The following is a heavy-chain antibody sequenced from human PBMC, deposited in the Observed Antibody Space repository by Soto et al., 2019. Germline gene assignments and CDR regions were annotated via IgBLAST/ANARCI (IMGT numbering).Heavy chain of an antibody. D-gene: IGHD2-21*02. V-gene: IGHV3-30-3*01. Sequence: QVQLVESGGGVVQPGRSLRLSCAASGFTFSSYAMHWVRQAPGKGLEWVAVISYDGSNKYYADSVKGRFTISRDNSKNTLYLQMNSLRAEDTAVYYCASNREVVTAPVYYWGQGTLVTVSS. CDR1: GFTFSSYA. J-gene: IGHJ4*02. CDR2: ISYDGSNK. CDR3: ASNREVVTAPVYY.